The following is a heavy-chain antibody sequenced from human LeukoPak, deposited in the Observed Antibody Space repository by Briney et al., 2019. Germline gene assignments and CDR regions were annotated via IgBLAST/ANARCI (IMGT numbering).Heavy chain of an antibody. CDR2: ISYDGSNK. Sequence: GGSLRLSCTVSGFTFSSYAMHWVRQAPGKGLEWVAVISYDGSNKYYADSVKGRFTISRDNSKNTLYLQMNSLRAEDTAVYYCARDLGIVVVTSDGPLGYWGQGTLVTVSS. CDR1: GFTFSSYA. CDR3: ARDLGIVVVTSDGPLGY. D-gene: IGHD3-22*01. V-gene: IGHV3-30*04. J-gene: IGHJ4*02.